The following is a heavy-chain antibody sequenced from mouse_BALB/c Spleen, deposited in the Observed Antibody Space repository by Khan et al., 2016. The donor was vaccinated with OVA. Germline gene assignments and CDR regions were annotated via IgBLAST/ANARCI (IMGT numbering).Heavy chain of an antibody. CDR1: GYAFTNYL. CDR2: INPGSGGT. J-gene: IGHJ3*01. D-gene: IGHD2-10*01. V-gene: IGHV1-54*01. CDR3: ARKNKAYYGNYAWFDY. Sequence: QVQLKQSGAELVKPGTSVKVSCKASGYAFTNYLIEWIKQRPGQGLEWIGVINPGSGGTNYNEKFKGKATLTADKSSSTAYMQLSSLTSDDSAVDFCARKNKAYYGNYAWFDYWGQGTLVTVSA.